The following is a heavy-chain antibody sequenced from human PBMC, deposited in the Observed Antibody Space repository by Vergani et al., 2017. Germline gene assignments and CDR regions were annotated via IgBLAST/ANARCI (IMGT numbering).Heavy chain of an antibody. V-gene: IGHV7-4-1*02. J-gene: IGHJ4*02. D-gene: IGHD5-24*01. CDR3: ARVVVRDGYNYFHFDY. CDR2: INTNTGNP. CDR1: GYTFTSYA. Sequence: QVQLVKSGAEVKKPGASVKVSCKASGYTFTSYAMNWVRQAPGQGLEWMGWINTNTGNPTYAQGFTGRFVFSLDTSVSTAYLQISSLKAEDTAVYYCARVVVRDGYNYFHFDYWGQGTLVTVSS.